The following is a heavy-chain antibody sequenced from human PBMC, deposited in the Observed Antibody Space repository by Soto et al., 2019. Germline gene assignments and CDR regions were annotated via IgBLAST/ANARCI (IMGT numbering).Heavy chain of an antibody. V-gene: IGHV4-4*02. CDR1: GGSVNTDYW. CDR3: ARGVSYRWVY. D-gene: IGHD2-8*01. CDR2: VHHSGTT. J-gene: IGHJ4*02. Sequence: SETLSLTCAVSGGSVNTDYWWSWVRQPPGKGREWIGEVHHSGTTNYIQYLTSRITMSMDKSGTQNYQELTSLAAAATAEYYFARGVSYRWVYWGQGTLVTVYS.